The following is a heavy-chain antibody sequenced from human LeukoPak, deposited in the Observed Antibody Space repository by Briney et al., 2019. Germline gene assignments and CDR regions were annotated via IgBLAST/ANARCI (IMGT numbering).Heavy chain of an antibody. CDR3: ACHYYDSSGYYSNPYYYYYMDV. D-gene: IGHD3-22*01. CDR2: IYTSGST. Sequence: PSQTLSLTCTVSGGSISSGSYYWSWIRQPAGKGLEWIGRIYTSGSTNYNPSLKSRVTISVDTSKNQFSLKLSSVTAADTAVYCCACHYYDSSGYYSNPYYYYYMDVWGKGTTVTVSS. V-gene: IGHV4-61*02. CDR1: GGSISSGSYY. J-gene: IGHJ6*03.